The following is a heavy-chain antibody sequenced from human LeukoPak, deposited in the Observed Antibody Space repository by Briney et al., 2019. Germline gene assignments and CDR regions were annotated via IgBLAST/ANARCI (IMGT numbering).Heavy chain of an antibody. CDR3: ARDLGTGWSKDPDY. V-gene: IGHV3-33*01. Sequence: GGSLRLSCTASGFSFSSYGMHWVRQAPGKGLEWVAVIWYDGSSKYYADSVKGRFTISRDNSKYTLYLQMNSLRTEDTAVYYCARDLGTGWSKDPDYWGQGTLVTVSS. D-gene: IGHD6-19*01. CDR1: GFSFSSYG. J-gene: IGHJ4*02. CDR2: IWYDGSSK.